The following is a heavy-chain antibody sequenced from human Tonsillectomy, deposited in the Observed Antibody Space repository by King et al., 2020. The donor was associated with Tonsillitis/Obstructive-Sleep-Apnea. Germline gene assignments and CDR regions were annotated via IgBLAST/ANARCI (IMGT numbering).Heavy chain of an antibody. CDR3: ARGEFYDFWIDY. J-gene: IGHJ4*02. V-gene: IGHV3-48*02. CDR1: GFTFSYYS. Sequence: QLVQSGGGLVQPGGSPRLSCAASGFTFSYYSMNWVRQAPGKGLEWVSYISSNGKTIYYADSVKGRFAISRDNAKESMNLQMNSLRDEDTAVYYCARGEFYDFWIDYWGQGALVTVSS. CDR2: ISSNGKTI. D-gene: IGHD3-3*01.